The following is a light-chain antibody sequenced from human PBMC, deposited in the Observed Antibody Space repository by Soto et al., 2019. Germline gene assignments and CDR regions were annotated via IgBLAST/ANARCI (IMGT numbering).Light chain of an antibody. J-gene: IGKJ2*01. Sequence: IVLTQSPGTLSMSPGESATLSCCASQSVSSGFLAWYQQKPGQAPRLLIYGTSNRATAVPDRFSGSGSGTDFTLTISGLEPEDLAVYYCQQYFSSPYTFGQGTKLDI. CDR3: QQYFSSPYT. CDR2: GTS. V-gene: IGKV3-20*01. CDR1: QSVSSGF.